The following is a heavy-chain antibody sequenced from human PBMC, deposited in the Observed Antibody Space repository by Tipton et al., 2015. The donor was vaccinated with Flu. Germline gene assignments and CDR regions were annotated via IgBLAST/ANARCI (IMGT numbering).Heavy chain of an antibody. CDR1: GFTFTGYG. CDR2: TSHDGRDI. CDR3: AKRWGYYSNAMDV. V-gene: IGHV3-30*18. Sequence: SLRLSCAASGFTFTGYGMHWVRQAPGKGLEWVAITSHDGRDIQYADSVRGRFTISRDNSKNTLYLQMNSLRGEDTAVYFCAKRWGYYSNAMDVWGQGTTVIVSS. J-gene: IGHJ6*02. D-gene: IGHD1-26*01.